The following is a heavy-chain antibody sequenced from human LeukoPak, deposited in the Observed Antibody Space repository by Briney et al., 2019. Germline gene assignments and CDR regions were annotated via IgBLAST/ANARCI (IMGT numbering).Heavy chain of an antibody. Sequence: PGGSLRLSCAASGFTFSSYWMHWVRQAPGKGLAWVSRIKGDGTGTSYADSVKGRFTISRDNAKNTLYLQMNSLTDEDTAMYYCVSGYSSAYYASGADYWGQGTLVTVSS. CDR2: IKGDGTGT. D-gene: IGHD6-19*01. V-gene: IGHV3-74*01. CDR1: GFTFSSYW. CDR3: VSGYSSAYYASGADY. J-gene: IGHJ4*02.